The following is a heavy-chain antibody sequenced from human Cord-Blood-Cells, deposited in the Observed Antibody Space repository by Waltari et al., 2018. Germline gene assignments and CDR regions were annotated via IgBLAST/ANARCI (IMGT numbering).Heavy chain of an antibody. Sequence: QVQLQESGPGLVKPSETLSLTCAVSGYSISSGYYWGWFRQPPGKGLEWIGSIYHSGSTYYNPSLKSRVTISVDTSKNQFSLKLSSVTAADTAVYYCAREWFGELYYFDYWGQGTLVTVSS. V-gene: IGHV4-38-2*02. CDR3: AREWFGELYYFDY. J-gene: IGHJ4*02. D-gene: IGHD3-10*01. CDR2: IYHSGST. CDR1: GYSISSGYY.